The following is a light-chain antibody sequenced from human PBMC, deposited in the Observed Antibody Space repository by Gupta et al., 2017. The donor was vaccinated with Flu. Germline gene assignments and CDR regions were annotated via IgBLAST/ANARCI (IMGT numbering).Light chain of an antibody. CDR2: GNS. CDR1: SSNIGAGYD. J-gene: IGLJ2*01. CDR3: QSYDSSLSGHVV. Sequence: QSVLTQPPSVSGAPGQRVTISCTGRSSNIGAGYDVHWYQQLPGTAPKLLIYGNSNRPSGVPDRFSGSKSGTSASLAITGLQAEDEADYYCQSYDSSLSGHVVFGGETKLTVL. V-gene: IGLV1-40*01.